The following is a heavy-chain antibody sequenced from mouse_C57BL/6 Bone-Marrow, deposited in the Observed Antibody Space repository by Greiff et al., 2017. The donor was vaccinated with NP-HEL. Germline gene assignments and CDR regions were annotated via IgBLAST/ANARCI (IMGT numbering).Heavy chain of an antibody. CDR3: ARPSDGYYAYFDY. CDR1: GFTFSSYG. V-gene: IGHV5-6*01. CDR2: ISSGGSST. J-gene: IGHJ2*01. Sequence: EVMLVESGGDLVKPGGSLKLSCAASGFTFSSYGMSWVRQTPDKRLEWVATISSGGSSTYYPDSVKGRFTISRDNAKNTLYLQMSSLKSEDTAMYYCARPSDGYYAYFDYWGQGTTLTVSS. D-gene: IGHD2-3*01.